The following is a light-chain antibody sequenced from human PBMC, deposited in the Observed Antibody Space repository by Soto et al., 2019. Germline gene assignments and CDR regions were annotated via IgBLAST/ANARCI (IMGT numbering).Light chain of an antibody. J-gene: IGLJ2*01. V-gene: IGLV4-69*01. Sequence: QLVLTQSPSASASLGASVKLTCTLSSGHSNYAIAWHQQQPEKGPRYLMKLNRDGSHSKGDGIPNRFSGSSSGAERYLTIASLQSEDEAGYYCQTWGTGIVIFGGGTKLTVL. CDR1: SGHSNYA. CDR2: LNRDGSH. CDR3: QTWGTGIVI.